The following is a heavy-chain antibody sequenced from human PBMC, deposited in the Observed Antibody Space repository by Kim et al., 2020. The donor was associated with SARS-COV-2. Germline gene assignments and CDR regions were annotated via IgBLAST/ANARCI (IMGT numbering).Heavy chain of an antibody. CDR3: VRGFDY. CDR2: HHSGRT. J-gene: IGHJ4*02. Sequence: HHSGRTASNPTPKSRVTIPVDTSKKQFSLKLSSVTAADTAVYYCVRGFDYWGRGTLVTVSS. V-gene: IGHV4-59*08.